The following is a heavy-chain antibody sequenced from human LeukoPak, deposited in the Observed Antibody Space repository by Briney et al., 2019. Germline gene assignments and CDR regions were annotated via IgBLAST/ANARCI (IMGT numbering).Heavy chain of an antibody. D-gene: IGHD6-13*01. CDR1: GFTVSSAF. V-gene: IGHV3-66*01. CDR3: ARDIAAAGILNS. CDR2: IYSGGAT. Sequence: GGSLRLSCAASGFTVSSAFMSWVRQPPGKGLGWVSLIYSGGATYYADSVKGRFTISRDSSNNTLYLQMNSLRGEDTAVYYCARDIAAAGILNSWGQGTLVTVSS. J-gene: IGHJ5*02.